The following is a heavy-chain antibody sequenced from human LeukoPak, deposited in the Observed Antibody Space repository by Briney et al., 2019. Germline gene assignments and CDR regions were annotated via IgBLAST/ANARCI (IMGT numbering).Heavy chain of an antibody. CDR3: AKDLLSTIAAPDAFDI. J-gene: IGHJ3*02. Sequence: PGVSLRLSCAASGFTFSSYAMSWVRQAPGKGLEWVSAISSSGGSTYYADSVKGRFTISRDNSKNTLYLQMNSLRAEDTAVYYCAKDLLSTIAAPDAFDIWGQGTTVTVSS. D-gene: IGHD6-6*01. V-gene: IGHV3-23*01. CDR2: ISSSGGST. CDR1: GFTFSSYA.